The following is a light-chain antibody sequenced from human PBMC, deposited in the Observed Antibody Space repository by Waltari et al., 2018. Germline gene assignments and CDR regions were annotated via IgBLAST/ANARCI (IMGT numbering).Light chain of an antibody. Sequence: QQPEKGPRYLMKINSDGSHNEGDEIPDRFSGSSSGAERYLTISSVQPEDGADYYCQTGGHGSWVFGGGTTLTVL. CDR3: QTGGHGSWV. CDR2: INSDGSH. V-gene: IGLV4-69*01. J-gene: IGLJ3*02.